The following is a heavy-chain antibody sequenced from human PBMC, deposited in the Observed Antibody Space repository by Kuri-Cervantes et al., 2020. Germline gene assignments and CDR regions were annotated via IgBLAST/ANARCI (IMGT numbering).Heavy chain of an antibody. CDR2: IIPIFGTA. CDR3: ATTVTTQLVMDV. Sequence: SVKVSCKASGYTFTSYGVSWVRQAPGQGLEWMGGIIPIFGTANYAQKFQGRVTITADESTSTAYMELSSLRFEDTAVYYCATTVTTQLVMDVWGQGTTVTVSS. V-gene: IGHV1-69*13. D-gene: IGHD4-17*01. CDR1: GYTFTSYG. J-gene: IGHJ6*02.